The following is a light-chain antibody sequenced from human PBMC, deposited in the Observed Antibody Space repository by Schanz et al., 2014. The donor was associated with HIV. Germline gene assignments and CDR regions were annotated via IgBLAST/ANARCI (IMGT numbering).Light chain of an antibody. CDR3: QQAHSFPPVT. CDR1: QSIRSR. V-gene: IGKV1-12*01. CDR2: EAS. Sequence: DIQMTQSPSSLSASVGDRVTITCRASQSIRSRLAWYQQKPGKAPKLLIYEASSLESGVPLRFSGSGSGTDFTLTISSLQPEDFATYYCQQAHSFPPVTFGGGTKVEIK. J-gene: IGKJ4*01.